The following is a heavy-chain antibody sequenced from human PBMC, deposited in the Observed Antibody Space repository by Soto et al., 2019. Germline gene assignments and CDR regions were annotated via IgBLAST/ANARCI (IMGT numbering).Heavy chain of an antibody. D-gene: IGHD2-8*01. CDR2: IGTAGDT. CDR1: GFTFSSYD. Sequence: EVQLVESGGGLVQPGGSLRLSCAASGFTFSSYDMHWVRQATGKGLEWVSAIGTAGDTYYPGSVKGRFTIPRENAYNSLYLQMNSLGGDDTAVYYCARGRDSYVFGEMAKIKWCHGYFDLWGRGILVTVSS. J-gene: IGHJ2*01. CDR3: ARGRDSYVFGEMAKIKWCHGYFDL. V-gene: IGHV3-13*01.